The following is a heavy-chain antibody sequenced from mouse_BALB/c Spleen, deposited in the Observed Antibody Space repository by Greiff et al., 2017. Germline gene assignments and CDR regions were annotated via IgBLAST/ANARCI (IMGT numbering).Heavy chain of an antibody. D-gene: IGHD2-4*01. Sequence: VQLQQSGTVLARPGASVKMSCKASGYSFTSYWMHWVKQRPGQGLEWIGAIYPGNSDTSYNQKFKGKAKLTAVTSASTAYMELSSLTNEDSAVYYCTRSTMITLSYWYFDVWGAGTTVTVSS. CDR1: GYSFTSYW. CDR3: TRSTMITLSYWYFDV. J-gene: IGHJ1*01. CDR2: IYPGNSDT. V-gene: IGHV1-5*01.